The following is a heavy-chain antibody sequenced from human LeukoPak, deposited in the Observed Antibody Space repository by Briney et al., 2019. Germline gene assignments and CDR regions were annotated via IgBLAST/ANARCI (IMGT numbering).Heavy chain of an antibody. CDR1: GFTFSDYY. Sequence: GGSLRLSCAASGFTFSDYYMSWIRQAPGKGLEWVSYISSSGSTIYYADSVKGRFTISRHNAKNSLYLQMNSLRAEDTAVYYCARERAMEQWLVRDFDYWGQGTLVTVSS. D-gene: IGHD6-19*01. CDR3: ARERAMEQWLVRDFDY. V-gene: IGHV3-11*01. CDR2: ISSSGSTI. J-gene: IGHJ4*02.